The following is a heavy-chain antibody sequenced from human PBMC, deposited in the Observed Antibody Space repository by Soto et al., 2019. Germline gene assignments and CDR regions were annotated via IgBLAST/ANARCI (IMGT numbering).Heavy chain of an antibody. V-gene: IGHV4-59*01. J-gene: IGHJ5*02. Sequence: SETLSLTCTLSGASISDNYWSWIRQPPGKGLEWIGYIFYSGSTNYNPSLESRVTISIDTPKNQLSLRLNSVTAADTAVYYCARIDPPLMLAWFDPWGQGTLVTVSS. CDR2: IFYSGST. CDR3: ARIDPPLMLAWFDP. CDR1: GASISDNY. D-gene: IGHD2-8*01.